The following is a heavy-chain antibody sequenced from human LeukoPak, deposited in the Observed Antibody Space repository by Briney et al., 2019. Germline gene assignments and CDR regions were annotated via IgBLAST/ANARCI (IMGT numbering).Heavy chain of an antibody. Sequence: PGGSLRLSCPASGFTFRSYAMSWVRQAPGKRLEWVSAISSSSTNTYYVDSVKGRFTISRDNSKNTLYLQMNSLKAEDTAVYYCAKPSSGYGSFDSWGQGTLVTVSS. CDR2: ISSSSTNT. CDR3: AKPSSGYGSFDS. J-gene: IGHJ4*02. D-gene: IGHD6-19*01. V-gene: IGHV3-23*01. CDR1: GFTFRSYA.